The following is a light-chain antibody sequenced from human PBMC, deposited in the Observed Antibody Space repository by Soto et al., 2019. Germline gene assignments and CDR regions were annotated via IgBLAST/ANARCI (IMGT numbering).Light chain of an antibody. CDR1: SSNIGAGYD. V-gene: IGLV1-40*01. Sequence: QAVVTQPPSVSGAPGQRVTISCTGSSSNIGAGYDVHWYQQFLGTAPKLLIYGNSNRPSGVPDRFSGSKSGTSASLAITGLQAEDEADYYCQSYDSSLSGSNWVFGGGTKQTVL. CDR3: QSYDSSLSGSNWV. CDR2: GNS. J-gene: IGLJ3*02.